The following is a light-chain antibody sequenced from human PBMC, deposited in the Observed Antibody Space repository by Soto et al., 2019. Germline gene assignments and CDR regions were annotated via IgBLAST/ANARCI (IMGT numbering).Light chain of an antibody. V-gene: IGKV3-15*01. CDR1: QSVRSY. Sequence: EIVMTQSPATLSVSPGERATLSCRASQSVRSYLAWYQQKPGQAPSLLIYGASTRATGIPARFSGSGSGTEFTLTISSLQSEDFAVYYCQQHTDWPRTFGQGTKVEIK. CDR2: GAS. J-gene: IGKJ1*01. CDR3: QQHTDWPRT.